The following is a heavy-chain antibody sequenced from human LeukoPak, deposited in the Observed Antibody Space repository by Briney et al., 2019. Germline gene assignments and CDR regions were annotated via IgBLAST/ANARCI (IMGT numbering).Heavy chain of an antibody. CDR3: ARHFVCSGGSCYSNFDY. D-gene: IGHD2-15*01. CDR2: IYTSGST. CDR1: GGSISSGSYY. J-gene: IGHJ4*02. V-gene: IGHV4-61*02. Sequence: SETLSLTCTVSGGSISSGSYYWSWIRQPAGKGLECIGRIYTSGSTNYNPSLKSRVTISVDTSKNQFSLKLSSVTAADTAVYYCARHFVCSGGSCYSNFDYWGQGTLVTVSS.